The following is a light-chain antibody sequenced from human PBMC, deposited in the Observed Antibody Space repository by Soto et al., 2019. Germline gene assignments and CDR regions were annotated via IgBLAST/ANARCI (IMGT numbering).Light chain of an antibody. CDR1: SSDVGGYNY. Sequence: QSVLNQPPSASGSPGQSVTISCTGTSSDVGGYNYVSWYQQHPGKAPKLMIYEVNKRPSGVPDRFSGSKSGNTASLTVSGLQAEDEADYYCKSYEGSNIYVFGTGTKVTVL. V-gene: IGLV2-8*01. CDR3: KSYEGSNIYV. CDR2: EVN. J-gene: IGLJ1*01.